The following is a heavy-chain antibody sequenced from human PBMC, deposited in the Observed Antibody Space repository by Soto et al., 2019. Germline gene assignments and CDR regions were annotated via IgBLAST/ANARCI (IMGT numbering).Heavy chain of an antibody. CDR2: IYYSGST. D-gene: IGHD3-10*01. J-gene: IGHJ5*02. CDR1: GGSISSSSYY. V-gene: IGHV4-39*01. Sequence: QLQLQESGPGLVKPSETLSLTCTVSGGSISSSSYYWGWIRQPPGKGLEWIGSIYYSGSTYYNPSLKSRVTISVDTSKNQFSLKLSSVTAADTAVYYCARHGREYYGSGRKTRFDPWGQGTLVTVSS. CDR3: ARHGREYYGSGRKTRFDP.